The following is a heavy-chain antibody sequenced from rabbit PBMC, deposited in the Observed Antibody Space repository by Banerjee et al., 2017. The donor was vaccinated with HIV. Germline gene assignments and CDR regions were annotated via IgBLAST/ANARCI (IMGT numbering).Heavy chain of an antibody. J-gene: IGHJ4*01. CDR1: GFDFSSYW. CDR2: IYAGSSGDT. Sequence: QEQLEESGGDLVKPEGSLTLTCTASGFDFSSYWICWVRRAPGKGLEWVACIYAGSSGDTYYTSWAKGRFTISKASSTTVTLQMTSLTAADTATYFCARGYYTYGYTTYGYDPDLWGPGTLVTVS. V-gene: IGHV1S45*01. CDR3: ARGYYTYGYTTYGYDPDL. D-gene: IGHD6-1*01.